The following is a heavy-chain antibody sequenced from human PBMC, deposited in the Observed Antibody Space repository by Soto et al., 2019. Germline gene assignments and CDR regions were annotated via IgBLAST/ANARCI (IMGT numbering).Heavy chain of an antibody. Sequence: EVQLVESGGGLVKPGGSLRLSCAASGFTFSSYSMNWVRQAPGKGLEWVSSISSSSSYIYYADSVKGRFTISRDNAKNSLYLQMNSLGAEDTAVYYCARVLTGRYLDWSQSYAFDIWGQGTMVTVSS. J-gene: IGHJ3*02. CDR3: ARVLTGRYLDWSQSYAFDI. CDR1: GFTFSSYS. V-gene: IGHV3-21*01. D-gene: IGHD3-9*01. CDR2: ISSSSSYI.